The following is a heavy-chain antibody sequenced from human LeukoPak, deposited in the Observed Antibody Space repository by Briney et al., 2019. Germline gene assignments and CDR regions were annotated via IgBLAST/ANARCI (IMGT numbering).Heavy chain of an antibody. CDR2: ISSSSSTI. Sequence: GGSLRLSCAASGFTFSSCSMNWVRQAPGKGLEWVSYISSSSSTIYYADSVKGRFTISRDNAKNSLYLQMNSLRDEDTAVYYCARDRTTVVTPWGYYYGMDVWGQGTTVTVSS. CDR3: ARDRTTVVTPWGYYYGMDV. V-gene: IGHV3-48*02. CDR1: GFTFSSCS. D-gene: IGHD4-23*01. J-gene: IGHJ6*02.